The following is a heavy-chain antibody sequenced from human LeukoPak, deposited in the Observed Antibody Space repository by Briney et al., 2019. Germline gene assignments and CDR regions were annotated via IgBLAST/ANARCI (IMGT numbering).Heavy chain of an antibody. J-gene: IGHJ4*02. Sequence: SETLSLTCSVSGGSLSNYYWGWIRQPPGKGLEFIGYIHSDGTTNYDSSLQSRVAISLDTSKIQFSLRLYSVTAADTALYFCARLNFRGGEALHFDSWGQGTLVTVSS. CDR3: ARLNFRGGEALHFDS. D-gene: IGHD3-16*01. CDR1: GGSLSNYY. V-gene: IGHV4-4*09. CDR2: IHSDGTT.